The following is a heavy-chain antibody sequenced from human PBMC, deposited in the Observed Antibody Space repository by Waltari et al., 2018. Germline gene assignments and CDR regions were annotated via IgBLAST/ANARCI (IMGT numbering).Heavy chain of an antibody. J-gene: IGHJ4*02. CDR1: VNSIDGYY. CDR3: ARRPRGGDIHFDY. D-gene: IGHD3-10*01. V-gene: IGHV4-59*08. Sequence: QVQLQESGPGLVKPSETLSLTCTVSVNSIDGYYWSWIRQSQGKGLEWIGYIYYDGNTKYSPSLKSRVTISVDRSKKQFSLMMTSVTAADTAVYYCARRPRGGDIHFDYWGQGILVTVSS. CDR2: IYYDGNT.